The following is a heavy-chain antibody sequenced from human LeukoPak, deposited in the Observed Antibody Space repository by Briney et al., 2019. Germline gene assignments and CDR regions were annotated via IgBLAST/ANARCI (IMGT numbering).Heavy chain of an antibody. CDR2: IIPIFGTA. V-gene: IGHV1-69*13. CDR1: GYTFTSYG. J-gene: IGHJ4*02. Sequence: ASVKVSCKASGYTFTSYGISWVRQAPGQGLEWMGGIIPIFGTANYAQKFQGRVTITADEPTSTAYMELSSLRSEDTAVYYCVAPGEVGAQPIFDYWGQGTLVTVSS. D-gene: IGHD1-26*01. CDR3: VAPGEVGAQPIFDY.